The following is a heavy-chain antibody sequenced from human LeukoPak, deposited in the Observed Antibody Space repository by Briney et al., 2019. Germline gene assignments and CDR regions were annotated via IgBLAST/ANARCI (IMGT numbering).Heavy chain of an antibody. Sequence: SVTVSCKASGGTFTSYAISWVRHAPGQGLEWMGGIIPIFGTVNYAQKFQGRVTITADEFTSTAYMELSSLRSQDTAVYYCARIFGSSSSFDYWGQGTLVTVSS. CDR3: ARIFGSSSSFDY. CDR1: GGTFTSYA. J-gene: IGHJ4*02. D-gene: IGHD6-6*01. CDR2: IIPIFGTV. V-gene: IGHV1-69*13.